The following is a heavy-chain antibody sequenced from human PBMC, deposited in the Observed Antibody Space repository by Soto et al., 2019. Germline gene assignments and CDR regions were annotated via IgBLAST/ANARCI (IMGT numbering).Heavy chain of an antibody. CDR3: ASRMGDSSGDYYYYGMDV. J-gene: IGHJ6*02. D-gene: IGHD3-22*01. V-gene: IGHV3-30*03. CDR1: GFTFSRYG. Sequence: PGGSLRLSCAASGFTFSRYGMHWVRQAPGKGLEWVAVISYDGSNKYYADSVKGRFTISRDNSKNTLYLQMNRLRAEDTAVYYCASRMGDSSGDYYYYGMDVWGQGTTVTVSS. CDR2: ISYDGSNK.